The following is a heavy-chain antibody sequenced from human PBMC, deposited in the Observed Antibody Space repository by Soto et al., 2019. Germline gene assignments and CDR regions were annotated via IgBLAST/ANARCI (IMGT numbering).Heavy chain of an antibody. CDR2: ISGSGSTI. Sequence: GGSPKLCSAASGVTFSSYAMSWVRQAPGKGLECVSAISGSGSTIYYADSVKGRFTISRDNAKNSLYLQMYTLRAEDTAVYYFVSGETLLQLSYYFDFWVQGTLVT. D-gene: IGHD2-21*01. J-gene: IGHJ4*02. CDR1: GVTFSSYA. CDR3: VSGETLLQLSYYFDF. V-gene: IGHV3-23*01.